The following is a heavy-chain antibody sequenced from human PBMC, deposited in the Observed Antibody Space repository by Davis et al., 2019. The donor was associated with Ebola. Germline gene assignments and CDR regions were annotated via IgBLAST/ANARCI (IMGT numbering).Heavy chain of an antibody. CDR3: AREVSRGAVAGVFFDY. Sequence: AASVKVSCKASGYTFTGYTMHWVRQAPGQRLEWMGWINAGNGNTKYSQRFQGRVTMTSDTSASTAYMDLSSLRFEDTAVYYCAREVSRGAVAGVFFDYWGQGTLVTVSS. CDR1: GYTFTGYT. J-gene: IGHJ4*02. V-gene: IGHV1-3*01. D-gene: IGHD6-19*01. CDR2: INAGNGNT.